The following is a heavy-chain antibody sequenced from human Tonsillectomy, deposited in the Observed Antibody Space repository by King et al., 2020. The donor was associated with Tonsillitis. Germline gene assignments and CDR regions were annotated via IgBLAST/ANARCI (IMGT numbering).Heavy chain of an antibody. D-gene: IGHD5-24*01. Sequence: VQLVESGGGLVQPGGSLRLSCAASGFTFSSYAMSWVRQAPGKGLEWVSAISGSGGSTYYADSVKGRFTISRDNSKNTLYLQMNSLRAEDTAVYYCAKAEGDGYNSPYYFDYWGQGTLVTVSS. J-gene: IGHJ4*02. CDR1: GFTFSSYA. V-gene: IGHV3-23*04. CDR3: AKAEGDGYNSPYYFDY. CDR2: ISGSGGST.